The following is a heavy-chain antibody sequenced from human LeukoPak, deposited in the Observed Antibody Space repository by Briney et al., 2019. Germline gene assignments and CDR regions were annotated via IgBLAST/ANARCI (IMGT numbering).Heavy chain of an antibody. V-gene: IGHV4-38-2*02. Sequence: SETLSLTCTVSGDSISSFHWSWIRQPPGKGLEWIGSIYHSGSTYYNPSLKSRVTISVDTSKNQFSLKLSSVTAADTAVYYCARLGTGTGDYWGQGTLVTVSS. J-gene: IGHJ4*02. CDR1: GDSISSFH. D-gene: IGHD1-7*01. CDR2: IYHSGST. CDR3: ARLGTGTGDY.